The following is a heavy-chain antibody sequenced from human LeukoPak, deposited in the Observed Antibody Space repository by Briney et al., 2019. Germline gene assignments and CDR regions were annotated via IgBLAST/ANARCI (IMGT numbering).Heavy chain of an antibody. CDR3: AKAGSESYQDYYYYYGMDV. D-gene: IGHD2-2*01. V-gene: IGHV3-30*18. Sequence: PGRSLRLSCAASGFTFSSYGMHWVRQAPGKGLEWVAVISYDGSNKYYADSVKGRFTISRDNSKNTLYLQMNSLRAEDTAVYYCAKAGSESYQDYYYYYGMDVWGQGTTVTVSS. J-gene: IGHJ6*02. CDR1: GFTFSSYG. CDR2: ISYDGSNK.